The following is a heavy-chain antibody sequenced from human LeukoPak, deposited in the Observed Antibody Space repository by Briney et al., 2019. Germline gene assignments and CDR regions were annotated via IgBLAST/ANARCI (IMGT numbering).Heavy chain of an antibody. J-gene: IGHJ3*02. CDR3: AKYRADCFDI. Sequence: GGSLRLSCAASGFTFSTYWMHWFRQAPGKGLVWVSRINSDGSTTDYVDSVKGRFTISRDNAKNSLYLQMNSLRAEDTAVYYCAKYRADCFDIWGQGTMVTVSS. V-gene: IGHV3-74*01. D-gene: IGHD2-21*01. CDR1: GFTFSTYW. CDR2: INSDGSTT.